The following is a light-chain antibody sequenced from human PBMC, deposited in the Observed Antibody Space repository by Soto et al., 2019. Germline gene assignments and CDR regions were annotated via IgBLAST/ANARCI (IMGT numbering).Light chain of an antibody. J-gene: IGKJ1*01. CDR2: KAS. CDR1: QTISSW. CDR3: QQSYSTPWT. Sequence: DIQMTQSPSTLSGSVGDRVTITCRASQTISSWLAWYQQKPGEAPKLLIYKASTLKSGVPSRFSGSGSGTDFTLTISSLQPEDFATYYCQQSYSTPWTFGQGTKVDIK. V-gene: IGKV1-5*03.